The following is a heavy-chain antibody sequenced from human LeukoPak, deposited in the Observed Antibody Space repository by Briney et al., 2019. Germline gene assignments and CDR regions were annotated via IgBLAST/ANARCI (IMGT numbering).Heavy chain of an antibody. D-gene: IGHD3-22*01. CDR1: GGSISSSSYY. CDR2: IYYSGST. J-gene: IGHJ3*02. V-gene: IGHV4-39*01. CDR3: ATVRYYYDSSGYLNAFDI. Sequence: PSETLSLTCTVSGGSISSSSYYWGWIRQPPGKGLEWIGSIYYSGSTYYNPSLKSRVTISVDTSKNQFSLKLSSVTAADTAVYYCATVRYYYDSSGYLNAFDIWGQGTMVTVSS.